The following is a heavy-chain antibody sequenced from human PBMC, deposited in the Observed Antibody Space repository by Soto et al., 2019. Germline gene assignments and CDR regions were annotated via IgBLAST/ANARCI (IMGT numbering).Heavy chain of an antibody. CDR1: GGSISSSSYY. CDR2: IYYSGST. CDR3: ARLMVRGVPYGMDV. Sequence: SETLSLTCTVSGGSISSSSYYWGWIRQPPGKGLEWIGSIYYSGSTYYNPSLKSRVTISVDTSKNQFSLKLSSVTAADTAVYYCARLMVRGVPYGMDVWGQGTTVTVS. J-gene: IGHJ6*02. D-gene: IGHD3-10*01. V-gene: IGHV4-39*01.